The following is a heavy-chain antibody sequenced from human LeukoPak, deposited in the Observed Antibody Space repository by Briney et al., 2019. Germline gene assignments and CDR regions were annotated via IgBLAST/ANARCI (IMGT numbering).Heavy chain of an antibody. CDR1: GFTFDDYA. CDR2: ISWNSGSI. CDR3: AKADYYGSGGYYNAPDY. V-gene: IGHV3-9*01. D-gene: IGHD3-10*01. Sequence: GGSLRLSCAASGFTFDDYAMHWVRQAPGKGLEWVSGISWNSGSIGYADSVKGRFTISRDNAKNSLYLQMNSLRAEDTALYYCAKADYYGSGGYYNAPDYWGQGTLVTVSS. J-gene: IGHJ4*02.